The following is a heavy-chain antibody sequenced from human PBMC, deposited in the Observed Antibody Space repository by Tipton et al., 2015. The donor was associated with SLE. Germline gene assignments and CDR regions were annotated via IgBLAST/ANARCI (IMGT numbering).Heavy chain of an antibody. D-gene: IGHD6-19*01. J-gene: IGHJ3*02. CDR1: GGSIRSGGYY. V-gene: IGHV4-31*03. Sequence: TLSLTCIVSGGSIRSGGYYWSWIRQHPGKGLEWIGNIYYSGSTHYNPSLKSRVTILVDTSRNQFSLKLSSVTAADTAVYYCASGRGIAVTVTDAGDIWGQGTMVTVSS. CDR2: IYYSGST. CDR3: ASGRGIAVTVTDAGDI.